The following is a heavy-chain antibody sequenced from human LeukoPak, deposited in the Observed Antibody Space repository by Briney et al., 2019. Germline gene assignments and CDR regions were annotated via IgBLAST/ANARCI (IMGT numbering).Heavy chain of an antibody. V-gene: IGHV1-8*02. D-gene: IGHD1-26*01. J-gene: IGHJ4*02. CDR3: VRGNSGSYYLY. Sequence: GASVKVSCKASGYTFTNYDINWVRQATGQGLEWMGWMNPNSGNTGFVQKFQGRVILTRHTSINTAYMELSSLRSDDTAVYYCVRGNSGSYYLYWGQGTLVTVSS. CDR2: MNPNSGNT. CDR1: GYTFTNYD.